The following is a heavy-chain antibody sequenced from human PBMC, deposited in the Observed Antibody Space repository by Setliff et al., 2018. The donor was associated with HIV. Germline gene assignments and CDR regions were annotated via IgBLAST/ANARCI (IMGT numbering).Heavy chain of an antibody. V-gene: IGHV1-2*04. CDR2: INPKSDGT. CDR1: GYDFRRYG. J-gene: IGHJ4*02. CDR3: ARGMDYYDTSGYYQYYFDY. D-gene: IGHD3-22*01. Sequence: ASVKVSCKTSGYDFRRYGIAWVRQAPGQGLEWMGWINPKSDGTNYAQKFQGWITMTRDTSISTAYMELSRLRSDDTAVYYCARGMDYYDTSGYYQYYFDYWGQGTLVTVSS.